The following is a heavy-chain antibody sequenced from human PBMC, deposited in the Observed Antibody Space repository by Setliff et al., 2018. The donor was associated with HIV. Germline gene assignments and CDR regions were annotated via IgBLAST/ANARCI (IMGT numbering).Heavy chain of an antibody. V-gene: IGHV3-23*01. CDR3: ARARKGDWNLSYWFDP. D-gene: IGHD1-1*01. CDR2: ISVSGGNP. J-gene: IGHJ5*02. Sequence: GGSLRLSCAASGFTFSSYAMSWVRQAPGKGLEWVSAISVSGGNPYYADSVKGRFTISRDNSKNSLYLQMNSLRAEDTAVYYCARARKGDWNLSYWFDPWGQGTLVTVSS. CDR1: GFTFSSYA.